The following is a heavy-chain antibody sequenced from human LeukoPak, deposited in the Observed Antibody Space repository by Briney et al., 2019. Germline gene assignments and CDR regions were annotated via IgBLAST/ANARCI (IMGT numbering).Heavy chain of an antibody. D-gene: IGHD5-18*01. J-gene: IGHJ4*02. CDR3: ARVGRSGYSYVN. CDR2: IYYSGST. V-gene: IGHV4-30-4*08. Sequence: SWIRQPPGKGLEWIGYIYYSGSTYYNPSLKSRVTISVDTPKNQFSLKLSSVTAADTAVYYCARVGRSGYSYVNWGQGTLVTVSS.